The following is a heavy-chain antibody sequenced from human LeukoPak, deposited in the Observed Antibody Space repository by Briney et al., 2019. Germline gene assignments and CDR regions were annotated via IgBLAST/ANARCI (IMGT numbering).Heavy chain of an antibody. CDR1: GFTFSAFG. V-gene: IGHV3-23*01. CDR2: ITKSGDST. CDR3: AKDPMPTHYFDY. D-gene: IGHD2-2*01. Sequence: PGGSLRLSCAASGFTFSAFGMNWVRQAPGKGLEWVSTITKSGDSTYYADSVKGRFTISRDNSKNTLYLQMNSLRAEDTAVYFCAKDPMPTHYFDYWGQGALVTVSS. J-gene: IGHJ4*02.